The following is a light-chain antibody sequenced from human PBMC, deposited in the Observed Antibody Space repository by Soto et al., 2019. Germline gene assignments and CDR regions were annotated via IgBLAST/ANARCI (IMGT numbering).Light chain of an antibody. V-gene: IGKV3-15*01. CDR1: QSVRSN. J-gene: IGKJ4*01. Sequence: EIVMTRSPAILSVSPGDRVTLSCRASQSVRSNSAWYQQKPGQVPRLLFYGASTRATGVPGRFSGSGYETEFTLTISSLQSEDFAVYYCQQYNSWPLTFGGGTKVDIK. CDR3: QQYNSWPLT. CDR2: GAS.